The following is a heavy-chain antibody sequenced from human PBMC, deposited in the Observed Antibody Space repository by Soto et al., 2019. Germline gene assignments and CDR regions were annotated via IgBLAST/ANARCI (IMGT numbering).Heavy chain of an antibody. CDR1: GFTFSDYY. Sequence: QVQLVESGGGLVKPGGSLRLSCAASGFTFSDYYMSWIRQAPGKGLEWVSYISSSSSYTNYADSVKGRFTISRDNAKNSLYLQMNSLRAEDTAVYYCAGDYYDSSGYYGYWGQGTLVTVSS. D-gene: IGHD3-22*01. V-gene: IGHV3-11*05. CDR2: ISSSSSYT. J-gene: IGHJ4*02. CDR3: AGDYYDSSGYYGY.